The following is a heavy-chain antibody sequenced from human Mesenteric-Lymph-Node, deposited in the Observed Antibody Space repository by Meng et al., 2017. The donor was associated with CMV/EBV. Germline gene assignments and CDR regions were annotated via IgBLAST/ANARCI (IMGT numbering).Heavy chain of an antibody. J-gene: IGHJ6*02. Sequence: ASVKVSCKASGYTFTGYYMHWVRQAPGQGLEWMGWINPNSGGTNYAQKFQGRVTMTRDTSISTAYMELSRLRSDDTAVYYCARDSPYDFWSGYYTPGNYYGMDVWGQGTTVTVSS. V-gene: IGHV1-2*02. CDR1: GYTFTGYY. D-gene: IGHD3-3*01. CDR3: ARDSPYDFWSGYYTPGNYYGMDV. CDR2: INPNSGGT.